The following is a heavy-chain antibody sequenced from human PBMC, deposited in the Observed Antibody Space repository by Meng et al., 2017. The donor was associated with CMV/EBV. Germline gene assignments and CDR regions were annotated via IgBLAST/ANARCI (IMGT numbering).Heavy chain of an antibody. CDR3: ASSGGATTGALDY. Sequence: CAASGFTFSSYAMHWVRQAPGKGLEWVAVISYDGSNKYYADSVKGRFTISRDNSKNTLYLQMNSLRAEDTAVYYCASSGGATTGALDYWGQGTLVTVSS. CDR2: ISYDGSNK. D-gene: IGHD1-26*01. V-gene: IGHV3-30*04. J-gene: IGHJ4*02. CDR1: GFTFSSYA.